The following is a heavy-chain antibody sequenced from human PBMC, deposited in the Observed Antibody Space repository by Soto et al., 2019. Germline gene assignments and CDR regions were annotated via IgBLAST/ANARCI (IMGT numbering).Heavy chain of an antibody. CDR1: GCTFSDYS. Sequence: PGGPLRLSCAASGCTFSDYSMNWVSQAPGKGLEWVAFITSSSNFIHYADSVKGRFTISRDNAKNSLYLQMTSLRDEDTAVYYCASDHYGSSWERAFEFWGQGTMVTVSS. CDR2: ITSSSNFI. J-gene: IGHJ3*01. CDR3: ASDHYGSSWERAFEF. D-gene: IGHD1-26*01. V-gene: IGHV3-48*02.